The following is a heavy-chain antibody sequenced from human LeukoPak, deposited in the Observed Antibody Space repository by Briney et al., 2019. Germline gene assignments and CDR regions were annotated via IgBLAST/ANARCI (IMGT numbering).Heavy chain of an antibody. CDR2: IKQDGSEK. J-gene: IGHJ6*03. V-gene: IGHV3-7*03. Sequence: GGSLRLSCAASGFTFSSYWMSWVRQAPGKGLEWVANIKQDGSEKYYVDSVKGRFTISRDNAKNSLHLQMNSLRAEDTAVYYCARELPGIAVAGPHYYYYYYMDVWGKGTTVTVSS. CDR1: GFTFSSYW. CDR3: ARELPGIAVAGPHYYYYYYMDV. D-gene: IGHD6-19*01.